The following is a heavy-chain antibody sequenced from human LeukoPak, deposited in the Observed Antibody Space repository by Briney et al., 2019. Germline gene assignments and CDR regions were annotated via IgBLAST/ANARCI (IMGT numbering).Heavy chain of an antibody. V-gene: IGHV3-53*01. CDR2: IYSGGST. Sequence: PGGSLRLSCAASGFTVSSNYMSSVRHAPRKGLEWGSIIYSGGSTYYADSVRGRFTISRDNSKNTLYLQMNSLRAEDTAVYYCARGNTAYCGGDCYSSPFDYWGQGTLVTVSS. D-gene: IGHD2-21*02. CDR1: GFTVSSNY. J-gene: IGHJ4*02. CDR3: ARGNTAYCGGDCYSSPFDY.